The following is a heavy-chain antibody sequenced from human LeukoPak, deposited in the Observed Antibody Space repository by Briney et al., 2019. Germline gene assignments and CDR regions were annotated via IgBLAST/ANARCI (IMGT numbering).Heavy chain of an antibody. Sequence: GGSLRLSCVASGVAIRNSWMSWVRQAPGKGLEWVANIKQDGSEEYYVDSVKGRFTISRDSAKNSLFLQMNSLRAEDTAMYYCVSGFVGGYSSDWGRGTLVTVSS. D-gene: IGHD6-19*01. CDR1: GVAIRNSW. V-gene: IGHV3-7*01. J-gene: IGHJ4*02. CDR2: IKQDGSEE. CDR3: VSGFVGGYSSD.